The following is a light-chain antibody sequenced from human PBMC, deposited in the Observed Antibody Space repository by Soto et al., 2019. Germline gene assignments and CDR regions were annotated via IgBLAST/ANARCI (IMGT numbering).Light chain of an antibody. J-gene: IGKJ4*01. V-gene: IGKV3-11*01. CDR3: QHRSNWPLT. CDR2: DAS. CDR1: QSVSSY. Sequence: EIVLTQSPATLSLSPGERATLSCRASQSVSSYLGWYQQKPGQAPRLLIYDASNRATGIPARFSGSGSGTDFTLTISSLEPEDFAVYFCQHRSNWPLTFGGGTKVEIE.